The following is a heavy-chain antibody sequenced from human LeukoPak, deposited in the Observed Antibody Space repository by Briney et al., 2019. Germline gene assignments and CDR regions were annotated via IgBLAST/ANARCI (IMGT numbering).Heavy chain of an antibody. CDR3: ASGYCSGGHCYSVYFQH. J-gene: IGHJ1*01. Sequence: GGSLRLSCAASGFTVSSNYMSWVRQAPGKGLEWVSVIYSGGNTYYADSVKCRFTISRDNSKNTLYLQMNSLRAEDTAVYYCASGYCSGGHCYSVYFQHWGQGTLVTVSS. CDR1: GFTVSSNY. CDR2: IYSGGNT. D-gene: IGHD2-15*01. V-gene: IGHV3-53*01.